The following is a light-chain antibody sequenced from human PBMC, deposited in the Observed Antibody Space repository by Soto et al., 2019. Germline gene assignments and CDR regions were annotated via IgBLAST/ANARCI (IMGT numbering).Light chain of an antibody. V-gene: IGLV2-14*01. CDR1: SSNVGGNKY. CDR2: DVS. CDR3: SAFTGSTYG. J-gene: IGLJ1*01. Sequence: QSVLTQPASVSGSTGKSISISFIGTSSNVGGNKYVSCYQQNPGKAPKLMICDVSNRPSGVSNRFSGSKSGNTASLTISGLQAEDEAYYYCSAFTGSTYGFGTGTKVTVL.